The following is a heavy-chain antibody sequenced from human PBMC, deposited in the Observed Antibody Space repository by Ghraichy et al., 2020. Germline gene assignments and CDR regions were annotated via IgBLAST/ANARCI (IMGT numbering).Heavy chain of an antibody. J-gene: IGHJ4*02. CDR3: ARGGTPDSRLQYYFDY. Sequence: SVKVSCKASGGTFSSYAISWVRQAPGQGLEWMGGIIPIFGTANYAQKFQGRVTITTDESTSTAYMELSSLRSEDTAVYYCARGGTPDSRLQYYFDYWGQGTLVTVSS. D-gene: IGHD6-13*01. CDR2: IIPIFGTA. V-gene: IGHV1-69*05. CDR1: GGTFSSYA.